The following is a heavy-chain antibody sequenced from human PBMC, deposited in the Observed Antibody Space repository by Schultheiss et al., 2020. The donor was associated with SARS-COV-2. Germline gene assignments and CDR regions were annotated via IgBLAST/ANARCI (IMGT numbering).Heavy chain of an antibody. J-gene: IGHJ4*02. Sequence: SETLSLTCTVSGGSINSYYWSWIRQPAGEGLEWIGRIYSSGSSSYNPSLKSRVTMSEDTSKNQFSLKLSSVTAADTAVYYCARRFLGHFDYWGQGTLVTVSS. CDR2: IYSSGSS. CDR1: GGSINSYY. V-gene: IGHV4-4*07. D-gene: IGHD3-3*01. CDR3: ARRFLGHFDY.